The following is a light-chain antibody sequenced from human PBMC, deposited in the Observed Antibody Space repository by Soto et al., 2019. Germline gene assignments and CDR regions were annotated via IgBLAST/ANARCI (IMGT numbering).Light chain of an antibody. J-gene: IGLJ1*01. Sequence: QSVLTQPPSGSGTHGQRVTISCSGSSSNIGSNTVNWYQQLPGTAPKLLIYSNNQRPSGVPDRFSGSKSGTSASLAISGLQSEDEADYYCAAWDDSLNGYVFGTGTKVTVL. CDR3: AAWDDSLNGYV. CDR2: SNN. CDR1: SSNIGSNT. V-gene: IGLV1-44*01.